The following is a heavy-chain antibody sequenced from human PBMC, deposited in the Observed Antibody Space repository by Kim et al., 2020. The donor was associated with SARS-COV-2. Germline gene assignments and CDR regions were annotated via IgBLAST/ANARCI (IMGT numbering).Heavy chain of an antibody. V-gene: IGHV3-23*01. D-gene: IGHD6-6*01. Sequence: KGRFTISRDNSKNTLYLQMNSLRAEDTAVYYCAKEAVAARRNYYYYYMDVWGKGTTVTVSS. J-gene: IGHJ6*03. CDR3: AKEAVAARRNYYYYYMDV.